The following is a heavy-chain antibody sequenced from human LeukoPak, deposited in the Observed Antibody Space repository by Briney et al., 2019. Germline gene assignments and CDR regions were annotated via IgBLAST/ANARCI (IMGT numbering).Heavy chain of an antibody. D-gene: IGHD6-13*01. CDR1: GGSISSSSYY. Sequence: SETLSLTCTVSGGSISSSSYYWGWIRQPPGKGLEWIGSIYYSGSTYYNPSLKSRVTISVDTSKNQFSLKLSSVTAADTAVYYCARGLSSSWYGGVYWGQGTLVTVSS. V-gene: IGHV4-39*07. CDR3: ARGLSSSWYGGVY. J-gene: IGHJ4*02. CDR2: IYYSGST.